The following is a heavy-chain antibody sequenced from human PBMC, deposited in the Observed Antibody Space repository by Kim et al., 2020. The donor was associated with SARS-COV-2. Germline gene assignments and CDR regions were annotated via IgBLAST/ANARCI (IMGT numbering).Heavy chain of an antibody. V-gene: IGHV4-59*01. J-gene: IGHJ5*02. CDR3: ARETTHNWADP. D-gene: IGHD1-1*01. CDR1: GGSISRDY. CDR2: IYYRGTT. Sequence: SETLSLTCTVSGGSISRDYWSWIRQPPGKGLEWIGYIYYRGTTNYNPSLKSRVTMSVDTSKNQFSLNLTSVTAADTDVYYCARETTHNWADPWGQGTLVT.